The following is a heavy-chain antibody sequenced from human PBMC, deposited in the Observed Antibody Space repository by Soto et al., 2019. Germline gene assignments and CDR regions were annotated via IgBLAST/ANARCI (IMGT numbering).Heavy chain of an antibody. Sequence: QVQLVQSGAEVKKPGSSVKVSCKASGGTFSSYAISWVRQAPGQGLEWMGGIIPIFGTANYAQKFQGRVTITADESTSTGYRERGSLKSEDRAVYYCAKEMGDILVVVGAREHSWCDPWGQGTLVTVSS. CDR1: GGTFSSYA. CDR2: IIPIFGTA. CDR3: AKEMGDILVVVGAREHSWCDP. D-gene: IGHD2-15*01. V-gene: IGHV1-69*01. J-gene: IGHJ5*02.